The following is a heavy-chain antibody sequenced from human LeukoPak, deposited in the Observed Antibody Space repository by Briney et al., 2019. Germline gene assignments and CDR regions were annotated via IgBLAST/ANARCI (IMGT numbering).Heavy chain of an antibody. Sequence: EASVKVSCKASGGTFSSYAISWVRQAPGQGLEWMGGIIPIFGTANYAQKFQGRVTITADESTSTAYMELSSLRSEDTALYYCARATSPGIAVAGHDYWGQGTLVTVSS. CDR3: ARATSPGIAVAGHDY. CDR2: IIPIFGTA. D-gene: IGHD6-19*01. V-gene: IGHV1-69*01. J-gene: IGHJ4*02. CDR1: GGTFSSYA.